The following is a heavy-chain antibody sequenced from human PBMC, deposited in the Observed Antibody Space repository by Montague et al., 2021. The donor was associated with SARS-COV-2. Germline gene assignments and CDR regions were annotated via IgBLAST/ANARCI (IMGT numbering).Heavy chain of an antibody. Sequence: SLRLSCAASGFTFSSYTMYWVRQAPGKGLEWVSSISYDGSNQYYADSVKGRFTISRDNTNNTLYVQMDSLRAEDTAVYYCARGVETGTLFTYYYDGMDVWGQGTIVTVSS. CDR3: ARGVETGTLFTYYYDGMDV. V-gene: IGHV3-30-3*01. J-gene: IGHJ6*02. CDR1: GFTFSSYT. CDR2: ISYDGSNQ. D-gene: IGHD1-7*01.